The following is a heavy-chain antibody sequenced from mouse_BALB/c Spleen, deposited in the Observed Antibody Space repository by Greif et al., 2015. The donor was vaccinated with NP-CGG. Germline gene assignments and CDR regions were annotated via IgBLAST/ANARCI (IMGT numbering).Heavy chain of an antibody. Sequence: EVHLVESGGGLVQPGGSLRLSCATSGFTFTDCYMSWVRQPPGKALEWLGFIRNKANGYTTEYSASVKGRFTISRDNSQSILYLQMNTLRAEDSATYYCARRAYGSSYWYFDVWGAGTTVTVSS. CDR3: ARRAYGSSYWYFDV. D-gene: IGHD1-1*01. CDR2: IRNKANGYTT. J-gene: IGHJ1*01. V-gene: IGHV7-3*02. CDR1: GFTFTDCY.